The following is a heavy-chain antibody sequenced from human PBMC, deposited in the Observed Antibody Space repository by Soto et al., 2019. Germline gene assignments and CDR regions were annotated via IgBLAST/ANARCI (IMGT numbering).Heavy chain of an antibody. J-gene: IGHJ5*02. CDR3: ARDMGGGQFTMVCGVIIRGCFEP. Sequence: PSETLSLTCTVSGGSISSYYWSWIRQPPGNGLEWIGYIYYSGSTNYNPSLKMRVTISVDTSKDQVSLKLSSGTSADSAVYYFARDMGGGQFTMVCGVIIRGCFEPWCQGTLVEVSS. D-gene: IGHD3-10*01. V-gene: IGHV4-59*01. CDR2: IYYSGST. CDR1: GGSISSYY.